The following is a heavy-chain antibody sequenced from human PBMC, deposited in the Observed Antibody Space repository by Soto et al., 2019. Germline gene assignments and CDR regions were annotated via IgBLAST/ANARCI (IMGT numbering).Heavy chain of an antibody. CDR1: GGSFSGYY. D-gene: IGHD2-2*01. CDR2: INHSGST. J-gene: IGHJ6*02. Sequence: SETLSLTCAVYGGSFSGYYWSWIRQPPGKGLEWIGEINHSGSTNYNPSLKIRVTISVDTSKNQFSLKLSSVTAADTAVYYCAREIGYCSSTSCYPTYYYYGMDVWCQGTSVTVSS. V-gene: IGHV4-34*01. CDR3: AREIGYCSSTSCYPTYYYYGMDV.